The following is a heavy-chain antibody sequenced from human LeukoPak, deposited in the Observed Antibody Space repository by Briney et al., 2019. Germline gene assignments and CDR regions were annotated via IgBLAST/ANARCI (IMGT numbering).Heavy chain of an antibody. J-gene: IGHJ6*03. CDR1: GYTFTRYG. CDR3: ARDKWFGELLSQYYYYYYYMDV. V-gene: IGHV1-18*01. CDR2: ISASNGNT. Sequence: ASVKVSCKASGYTFTRYGISWVRQAPGQGLQWLGWISASNGNTNYAQKLQGRVTMTTDTSTSTAYMELRSLRSDDTAVYYCARDKWFGELLSQYYYYYYYMDVWGKGTTVTVSS. D-gene: IGHD3-10*01.